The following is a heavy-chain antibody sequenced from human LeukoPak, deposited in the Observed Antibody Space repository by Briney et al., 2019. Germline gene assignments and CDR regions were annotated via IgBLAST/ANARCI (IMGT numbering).Heavy chain of an antibody. D-gene: IGHD3-22*01. CDR2: IIPIVGTA. V-gene: IGHV1-69*13. CDR1: GGTFSSYA. J-gene: IGHJ3*02. Sequence: SVKVSCKASGGTFSSYAISWGRQAPGQGLEWMGGIIPIVGTANYAQKFQGRVTITADDSTSTAYMELSSLRSEDTAVYYCARGRDYYDSPRTKGDFDIWGQGTMVTVSS. CDR3: ARGRDYYDSPRTKGDFDI.